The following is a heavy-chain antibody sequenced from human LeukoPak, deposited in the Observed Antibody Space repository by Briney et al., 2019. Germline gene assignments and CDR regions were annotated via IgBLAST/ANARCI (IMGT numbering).Heavy chain of an antibody. CDR1: GFTVSSNY. CDR2: IYSVGST. V-gene: IGHV3-53*01. CDR3: ARHSGPGSYNWFDP. J-gene: IGHJ5*02. Sequence: GGSLGLSCAASGFTVSSNYMSWVRQAPGKGLGWVSVIYSVGSTYYADSVKGRFTISRDTSKNTLYLQMNSLRAEDPAVYYCARHSGPGSYNWFDPWGQGTLVTVSS. D-gene: IGHD3-10*01.